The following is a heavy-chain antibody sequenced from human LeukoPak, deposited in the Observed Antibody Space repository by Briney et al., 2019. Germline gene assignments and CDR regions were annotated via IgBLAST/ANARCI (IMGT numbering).Heavy chain of an antibody. CDR1: GFTFSSYG. CDR2: IRYDGSNK. CDR3: AKDSVKVTTISRVPHYMDV. Sequence: GGSLRLSCGASGFTFSSYGMHWVRQAPGKGLEGVAFIRYDGSNKYYADSVKGRFTISRDNSKNTLYLQMNSLRAEDTAVYYCAKDSVKVTTISRVPHYMDVWGKGTTVTISS. D-gene: IGHD5-12*01. J-gene: IGHJ6*03. V-gene: IGHV3-30*02.